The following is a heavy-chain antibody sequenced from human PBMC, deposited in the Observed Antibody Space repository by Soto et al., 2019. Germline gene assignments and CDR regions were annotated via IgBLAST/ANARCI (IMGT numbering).Heavy chain of an antibody. CDR3: ARGENWFDP. V-gene: IGHV3-7*05. J-gene: IGHJ5*02. CDR2: IDQDGGEK. Sequence: EVQLVESGGGLVQPGGSLRLSCAASGFTFSNYWMAWVRQAPGKGLEWVANIDQDGGEKYYVDSVKGRFTISRANAKNSLSLHMNTLRAEDTAVYYCARGENWFDPWGQGTLVTVSS. CDR1: GFTFSNYW.